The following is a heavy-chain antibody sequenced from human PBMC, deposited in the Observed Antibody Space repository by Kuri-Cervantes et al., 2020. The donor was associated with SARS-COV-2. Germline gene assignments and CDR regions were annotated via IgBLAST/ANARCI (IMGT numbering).Heavy chain of an antibody. D-gene: IGHD1-7*01. J-gene: IGHJ4*02. CDR3: AGTTSGLAY. CDR2: ISGSGGST. Sequence: GESLKISCAASGFTFSSYAMSWVRQAPGKGLEWVSAISGSGGSTYHADSVKGRFTISRDNSKNTLYLQMNSLRAEDTAVYYCAGTTSGLAYWGQGTLVTVSS. CDR1: GFTFSSYA. V-gene: IGHV3-23*01.